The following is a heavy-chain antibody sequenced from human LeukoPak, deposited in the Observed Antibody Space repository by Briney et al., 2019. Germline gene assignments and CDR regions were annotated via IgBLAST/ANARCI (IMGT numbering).Heavy chain of an antibody. V-gene: IGHV3-20*04. Sequence: GGSLRLSCAGSGFTFSSYEMNWVRQAPGKGLEWVSGINWNGGSTGYADSVKGRFTISRDNAKNSLYLQMNSLRAEDTALYYCASILAPIAAAGTSPDYWGQGTLVTVSS. CDR1: GFTFSSYE. D-gene: IGHD6-13*01. CDR2: INWNGGST. CDR3: ASILAPIAAAGTSPDY. J-gene: IGHJ4*02.